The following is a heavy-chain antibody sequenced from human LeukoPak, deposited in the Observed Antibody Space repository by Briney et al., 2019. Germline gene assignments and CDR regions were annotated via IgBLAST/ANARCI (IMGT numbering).Heavy chain of an antibody. D-gene: IGHD3-10*01. CDR1: GGSISSGGYY. CDR2: IYYSGST. J-gene: IGHJ5*02. Sequence: SETLSLTCTVSGGSISSGGYYWSWIRQHPGKGLEWIGYIYYSGSTYYNPSLKSRVTISVDTSKNQFSLKLSSVTAADTAAYYCARDHYRKYGSGSYLWFDPWGQGTLVTVSS. V-gene: IGHV4-31*03. CDR3: ARDHYRKYGSGSYLWFDP.